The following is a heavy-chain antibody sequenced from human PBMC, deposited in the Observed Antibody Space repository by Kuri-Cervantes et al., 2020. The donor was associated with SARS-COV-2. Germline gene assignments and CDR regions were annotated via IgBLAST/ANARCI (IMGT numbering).Heavy chain of an antibody. CDR3: ANGGSGYYLHDAFDI. Sequence: LSLTCAASGFTFSSYWMSWVRQAPGKGLEWVSAISGSGGSTYYADSVKGRFTISRDNSKNTLYLQMNSLRAEDTAVYYCANGGSGYYLHDAFDIWSQGTMVTVSS. J-gene: IGHJ3*02. V-gene: IGHV3-23*01. D-gene: IGHD3-22*01. CDR1: GFTFSSYW. CDR2: ISGSGGST.